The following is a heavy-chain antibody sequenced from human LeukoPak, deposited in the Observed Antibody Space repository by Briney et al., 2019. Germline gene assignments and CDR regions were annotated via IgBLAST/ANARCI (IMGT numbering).Heavy chain of an antibody. V-gene: IGHV4-59*08. CDR1: GGSLTSYY. CDR2: IYYSGST. Sequence: NPSETLSLTCTVSGGSLTSYYWSWIRQPPGKTLEWIGYIYYSGSTNYNPSLQSRVTISVDTSKNQFSLKLNSVTAADTAVYYCARRGSSGSPEVLWGQGTLVNVSS. D-gene: IGHD6-19*01. CDR3: ARRGSSGSPEVL. J-gene: IGHJ4*02.